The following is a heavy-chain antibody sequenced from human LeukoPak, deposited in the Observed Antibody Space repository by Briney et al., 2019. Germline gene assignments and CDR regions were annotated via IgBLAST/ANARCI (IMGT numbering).Heavy chain of an antibody. CDR3: ARELGLWFGAHYYYMDV. Sequence: PSQTLSLTCTVSGGSISSGSYYWSWIRQPAGKGLEWIGRIYTSGSTNYNPSLKSRVTISVDTSKNQLSLKLSSVTAADTAVYYCARELGLWFGAHYYYMDVWGKGTTVTISS. CDR1: GGSISSGSYY. D-gene: IGHD3-10*01. V-gene: IGHV4-61*02. CDR2: IYTSGST. J-gene: IGHJ6*03.